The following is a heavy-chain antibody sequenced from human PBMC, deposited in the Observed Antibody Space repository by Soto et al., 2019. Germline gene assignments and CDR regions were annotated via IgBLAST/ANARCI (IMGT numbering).Heavy chain of an antibody. CDR3: TRQPAYYYDSSGYYPNFDY. CDR2: IKSKIDGWTT. V-gene: IGHV3-15*07. Sequence: PGGSLRLSCSASGFTFTNAWINWVRQAPGKGLEWVGRIKSKIDGWTTDFAAPVKGRFTISRDDSKNTVYLQMNSLKTEDTAVYYCTRQPAYYYDSSGYYPNFDYWGQGTLVTVSS. D-gene: IGHD3-22*01. J-gene: IGHJ4*02. CDR1: GFTFTNAW.